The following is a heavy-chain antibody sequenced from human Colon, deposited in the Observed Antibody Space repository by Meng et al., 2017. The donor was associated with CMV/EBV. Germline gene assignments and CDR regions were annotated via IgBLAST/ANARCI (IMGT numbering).Heavy chain of an antibody. J-gene: IGHJ4*02. CDR1: CLVACNTY. Sequence: VHLVGAEGGFVQPGGTLRRSCAATCLVACNTYIGWVRHTPGKGLEWVAAIHDSGTTHYADSLIGRFNISRNSSKNTLNLQMNSLRVEESATDHGASDPGQRASITYDYWGQGILVTVSS. V-gene: IGHV3-66*01. D-gene: IGHD1-20*01. CDR3: ASDPGQRASITYDY. CDR2: IHDSGTT.